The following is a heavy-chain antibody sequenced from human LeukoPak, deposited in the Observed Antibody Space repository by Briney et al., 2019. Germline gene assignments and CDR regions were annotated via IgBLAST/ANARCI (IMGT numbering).Heavy chain of an antibody. CDR2: IYYSGST. J-gene: IGHJ3*02. CDR3: ARASITMIVVDAFDI. D-gene: IGHD3-22*01. CDR1: GGSISSGGYY. V-gene: IGHV4-31*03. Sequence: PSETLSLTCTVSGGSISSGGYYWSWIRQHPGKGLEWIGYIYYSGSTYYNPSLKSRVTISVDTSKNQFSLKLSSVTAADTAVYYCARASITMIVVDAFDIWGQGTTVTVSS.